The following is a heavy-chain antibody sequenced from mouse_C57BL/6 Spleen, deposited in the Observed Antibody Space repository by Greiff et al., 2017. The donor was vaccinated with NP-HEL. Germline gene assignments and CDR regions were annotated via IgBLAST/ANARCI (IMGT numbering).Heavy chain of an antibody. V-gene: IGHV1-5*01. CDR2: IYPGNSDT. CDR3: TAGTVEVESPYWYFDV. CDR1: GYTFTSYW. Sequence: VQLKQSGTVLARPGASVKMSCKTSGYTFTSYWMHWVKQRPGQGLEWIGAIYPGNSDTSYNQKFKGKAKLTAVTSASTAYMELSSLTNEDSAVYYCTAGTVEVESPYWYFDVWGTGTTVTVSS. J-gene: IGHJ1*03. D-gene: IGHD1-1*01.